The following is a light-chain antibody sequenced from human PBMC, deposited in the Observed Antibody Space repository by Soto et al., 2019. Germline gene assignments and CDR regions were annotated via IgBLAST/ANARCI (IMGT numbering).Light chain of an antibody. CDR1: QSISSY. Sequence: DIQMTQSPSSLSASIGDRVTITCRASQSISSYLNWYQQKPGKAPKLLIYGASSLQSGVPSRFTGRGSGTDVTLTISCLQPEDFATYYCQQSHRIPLTFGGGTKVEMK. CDR2: GAS. CDR3: QQSHRIPLT. V-gene: IGKV1-39*01. J-gene: IGKJ4*01.